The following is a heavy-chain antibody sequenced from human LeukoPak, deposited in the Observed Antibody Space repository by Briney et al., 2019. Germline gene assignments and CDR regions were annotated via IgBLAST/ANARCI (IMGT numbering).Heavy chain of an antibody. CDR2: IIPIFGKA. CDR3: AQGFFSGYSSGWYYDY. D-gene: IGHD5-18*01. Sequence: GSSVKVSCKASGGTFSSYAISWVRQAPGQGLEWMGGIIPIFGKANSAQKFEGRVTITADEFTSTDYMELGSLRSEETAVYYCAQGFFSGYSSGWYYDYWGQGTLVTVSS. CDR1: GGTFSSYA. J-gene: IGHJ4*02. V-gene: IGHV1-69*01.